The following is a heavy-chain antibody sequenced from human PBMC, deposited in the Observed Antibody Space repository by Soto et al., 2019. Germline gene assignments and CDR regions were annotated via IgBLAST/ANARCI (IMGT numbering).Heavy chain of an antibody. D-gene: IGHD3-22*01. CDR2: ISSSGSTI. Sequence: GSLRLSCAVTGLSFTDAWMNWMRQAPGEGLEWVSYISSSGSTIYYADSVKGRFTISRDNAKNSLYLQMNSLRAEDTAVYYCAGSHLYYDSSGYPDYWGQGTLVTVSS. J-gene: IGHJ4*02. CDR1: GLSFTDAW. CDR3: AGSHLYYDSSGYPDY. V-gene: IGHV3-11*01.